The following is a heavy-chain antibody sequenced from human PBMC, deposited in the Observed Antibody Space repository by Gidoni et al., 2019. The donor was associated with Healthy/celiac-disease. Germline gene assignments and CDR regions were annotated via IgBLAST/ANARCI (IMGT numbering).Heavy chain of an antibody. CDR2: IYHSGST. CDR1: GYSISSGYY. CDR3: ARDDYSNYAGVYYYYYGMDV. J-gene: IGHJ6*02. V-gene: IGHV4-38-2*02. D-gene: IGHD4-4*01. Sequence: QVQLQESGPGLVKPAETLSLTCAVSGYSISSGYYWGWIRQPPGKGLECIGSIYHSGSTYYNPSLKSRVTISVDTSKNQFSLKLSSVTAADTAVYYCARDDYSNYAGVYYYYYGMDVWGQGTTVTVSS.